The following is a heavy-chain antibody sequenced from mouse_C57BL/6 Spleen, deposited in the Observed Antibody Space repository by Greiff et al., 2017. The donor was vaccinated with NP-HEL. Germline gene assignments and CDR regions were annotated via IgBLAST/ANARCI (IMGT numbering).Heavy chain of an antibody. J-gene: IGHJ4*01. CDR2: IWGDGST. V-gene: IGHV2-3*01. CDR1: GFSLTSYG. Sequence: QVQLKQSGPGLVAPSQSLSITCTVSGFSLTSYGVSWVRQPPGKGLEWLGVIWGDGSTNYHSALISRLCISKDNSKSQDLLKLNSLQTEDTATYYCAKKRITTRAMDYWGQGTSVTVSS. CDR3: AKKRITTRAMDY. D-gene: IGHD2-4*01.